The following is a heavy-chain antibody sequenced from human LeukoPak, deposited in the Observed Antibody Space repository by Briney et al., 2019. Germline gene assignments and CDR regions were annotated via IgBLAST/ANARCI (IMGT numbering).Heavy chain of an antibody. CDR2: ISYDGSNK. CDR1: GFTFSSYG. D-gene: IGHD3-10*01. V-gene: IGHV3-30*18. J-gene: IGHJ3*02. Sequence: GGSLRLSCAASGFTFSSYGMHWVRQAPGKGLEWVAVISYDGSNKYYADSVKGRFTISRDNSKNTLYLQMNSLRAEDTAVYYCAKEGYYGSGRTSFDIWSQGTMVTVSS. CDR3: AKEGYYGSGRTSFDI.